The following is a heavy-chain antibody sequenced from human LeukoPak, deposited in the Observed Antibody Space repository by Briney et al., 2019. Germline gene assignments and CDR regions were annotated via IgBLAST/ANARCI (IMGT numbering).Heavy chain of an antibody. CDR2: IIPIFGTA. CDR1: GGTFSSYA. J-gene: IGHJ6*03. V-gene: IGHV1-69*13. CDR3: ARGLDYYYYMDV. Sequence: EASVKVSCKASGGTFSSYAISWVRQAPGQGLEWMGGIIPIFGTANYAQKFQGRVTITADESTSTAYMELSSLRSEDTAVYYCARGLDYYYYMDVRGKGTTVTVSS. D-gene: IGHD3/OR15-3a*01.